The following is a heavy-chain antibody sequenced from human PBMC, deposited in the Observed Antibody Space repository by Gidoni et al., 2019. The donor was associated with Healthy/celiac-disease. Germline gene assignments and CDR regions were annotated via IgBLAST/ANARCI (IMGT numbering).Heavy chain of an antibody. CDR2: IYYSGST. CDR1: GGSISSGDYY. CDR3: ARGGGSSWYGLDAFDI. J-gene: IGHJ3*02. D-gene: IGHD6-13*01. V-gene: IGHV4-30-4*01. Sequence: QVQLQESGPGLVKPSQTLSLTCTVSGGSISSGDYYGSWIRQPPGKGLEWIGYIYYSGSTYYNPSLKSRVTISVDTSKNQFSRKLSSVTAADTAVYYCARGGGSSWYGLDAFDIWGQGTMVTVSS.